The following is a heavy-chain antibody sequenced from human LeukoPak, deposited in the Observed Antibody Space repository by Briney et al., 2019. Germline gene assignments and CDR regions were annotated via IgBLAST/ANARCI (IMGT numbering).Heavy chain of an antibody. D-gene: IGHD3-3*01. CDR1: GFTFSSYG. CDR2: ISYDGSNK. J-gene: IGHJ4*02. CDR3: AKGYYDFWSGYYTFDY. Sequence: PGGSLRLSCAASGFTFSSYGMHLVRQAPGKGLEWVAVISYDGSNKYYADSVKGRFTISRDNSKNTLYLQMNSLRAEDTAVYYCAKGYYDFWSGYYTFDYWGQGTLVTVSS. V-gene: IGHV3-30*18.